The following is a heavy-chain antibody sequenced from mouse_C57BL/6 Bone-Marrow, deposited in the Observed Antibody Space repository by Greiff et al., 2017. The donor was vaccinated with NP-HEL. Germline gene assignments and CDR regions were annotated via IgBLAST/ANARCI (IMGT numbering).Heavy chain of an antibody. D-gene: IGHD1-1*01. V-gene: IGHV1-9*01. CDR1: GYTFTGYW. CDR2: ILPGSGST. Sequence: QVQLQQSGAELMKPGASVKLSCKATGYTFTGYWIEWVKQRPGYGPEWIGEILPGSGSTNYNEKFKGKATFTADTTSNTTYIQLSSLTTQDSDIYSSASSLITTVVATDYWGQGTTLTVSS. CDR3: ASSLITTVVATDY. J-gene: IGHJ2*01.